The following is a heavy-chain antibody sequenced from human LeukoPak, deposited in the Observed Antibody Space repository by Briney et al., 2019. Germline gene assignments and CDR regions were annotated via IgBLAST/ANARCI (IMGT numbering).Heavy chain of an antibody. CDR2: ISSSGSTI. CDR3: ACIAASRYYFDY. J-gene: IGHJ4*02. Sequence: PGGSLRLSCAASGFTFSSYEMNWVRQAPGKGLEWVSYISSSGSTIYYADSVKGRFTISRDNAKNSLYLQMNSLRAEDTAVYYCACIAASRYYFDYWGQGTLVTVSP. D-gene: IGHD6-6*01. CDR1: GFTFSSYE. V-gene: IGHV3-48*03.